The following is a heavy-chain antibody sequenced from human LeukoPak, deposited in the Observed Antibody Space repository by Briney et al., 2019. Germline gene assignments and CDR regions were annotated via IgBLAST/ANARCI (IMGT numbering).Heavy chain of an antibody. CDR2: TYFRSKWYN. CDR3: AGPCGTGAVGCSH. CDR1: GDSVTSNTAV. V-gene: IGHV6-1*01. J-gene: IGHJ4*02. Sequence: SQTLSLTCAMSGDSVTSNTAVWNWIRQSPSRCLEWLGRTYFRSKWYNDYAVFVKSRLTINPDTSKNQVSLQLNSLTPDDTAVYYCAGPCGTGAVGCSHWGQGTQVTVSS. D-gene: IGHD2-21*01.